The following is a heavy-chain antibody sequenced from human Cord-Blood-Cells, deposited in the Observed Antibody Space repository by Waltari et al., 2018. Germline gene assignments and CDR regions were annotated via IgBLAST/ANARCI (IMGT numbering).Heavy chain of an antibody. J-gene: IGHJ6*02. V-gene: IGHV1-69*01. CDR3: ARVEGYCSGGSCYYYYYGMDV. D-gene: IGHD2-15*01. CDR1: GGTFSSYA. Sequence: QVQLVQSGAEVKKPGSSVKVSCKASGGTFSSYAISWVRQAPGQGLGWMGGIIPIFGTANYAQKFQGRVTITADESTSTAYMELSSLRSEDTAVYYCARVEGYCSGGSCYYYYYGMDVWGQGTTVTVSS. CDR2: IIPIFGTA.